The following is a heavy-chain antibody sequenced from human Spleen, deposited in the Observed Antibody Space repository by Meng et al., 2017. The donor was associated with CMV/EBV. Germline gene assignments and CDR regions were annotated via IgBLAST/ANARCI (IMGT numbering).Heavy chain of an antibody. CDR2: INHSGST. J-gene: IGHJ6*02. CDR3: ARDSNRGEYYYYGLDV. CDR1: GGSFSGYY. V-gene: IGHV4-34*01. D-gene: IGHD2-21*01. Sequence: SETLSLTCAVYGGSFSGYYWSWIRQPPGKGLEWIGEINHSGSTYYNPSLKSRVTISVDTSKNQFSLKLSSVTAADTAVYYCARDSNRGEYYYYGLDVWGQGTTVTVSS.